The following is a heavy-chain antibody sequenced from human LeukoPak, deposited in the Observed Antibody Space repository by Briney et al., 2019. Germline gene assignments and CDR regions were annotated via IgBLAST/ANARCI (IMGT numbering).Heavy chain of an antibody. CDR2: ISYSGSS. J-gene: IGHJ5*02. D-gene: IGHD3-16*01. CDR1: GGSISSYY. Sequence: PSETLSLTCTVSGGSISSYYWSWIRQPPGKGLEGVGYISYSGSSKYNPSLTSRVTISVDTSKNQFSLELSSVTAADTAVYYCAIRLGGDWFDPWGQGTLVTVSS. V-gene: IGHV4-59*01. CDR3: AIRLGGDWFDP.